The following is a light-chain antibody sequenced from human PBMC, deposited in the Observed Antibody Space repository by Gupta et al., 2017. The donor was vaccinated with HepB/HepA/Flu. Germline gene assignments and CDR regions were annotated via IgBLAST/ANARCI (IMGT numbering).Light chain of an antibody. J-gene: IGKJ4*01. V-gene: IGKV4-1*01. CDR1: QTVFATSNKKNF. Sequence: EIVLIQSPDSLAVSLGERATISFKSSQTVFATSNKKNFLAWYQQRPGQPPRLVISWSSTRESGVPDRFSGSGSGTDFTLTFSSLQPEDVAVDYCQQYFSSPLTFGGGTKVEIK. CDR3: QQYFSSPLT. CDR2: WSS.